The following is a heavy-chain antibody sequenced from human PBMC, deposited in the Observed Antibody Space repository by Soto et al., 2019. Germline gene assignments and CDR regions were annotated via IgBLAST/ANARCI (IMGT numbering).Heavy chain of an antibody. CDR1: GGSFSGYY. J-gene: IGHJ4*02. CDR2: INHSGST. CDR3: ARVGLRGRWY. Sequence: QVQLQQWGAGLLKPSETLSLTCAVYGGSFSGYYWSWIRQPPGKGLEWIGEINHSGSTNYNTSLKRRVTISVDTSKNQFSLKLSSVTAADTAVYYCARVGLRGRWYWGQGTLVTVSS. D-gene: IGHD4-17*01. V-gene: IGHV4-34*01.